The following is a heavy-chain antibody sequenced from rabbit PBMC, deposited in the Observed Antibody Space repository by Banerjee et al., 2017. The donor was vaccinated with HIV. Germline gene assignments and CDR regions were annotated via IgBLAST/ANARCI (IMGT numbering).Heavy chain of an antibody. J-gene: IGHJ6*01. Sequence: QEQLVESGGGLVQPEGSLTLTCTSSGFSFSSYYYMCWVRQAPGKGLEWIACIYGGSSGSTYYASWAKGRFTISKTSSTTVTLQMTSLTAADTATYFCTRVVTDYWYAMDLWGPGTLVTVS. CDR3: TRVVTDYWYAMDL. D-gene: IGHD2-1*01. CDR2: IYGGSSGST. CDR1: GFSFSSYYY. V-gene: IGHV1S45*01.